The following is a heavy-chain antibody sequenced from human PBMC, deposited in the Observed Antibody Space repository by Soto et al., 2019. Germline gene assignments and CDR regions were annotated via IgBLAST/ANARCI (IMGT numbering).Heavy chain of an antibody. CDR3: AKDNIVTTKAY. J-gene: IGHJ4*02. CDR1: GFTFSSYV. D-gene: IGHD5-12*01. Sequence: EVQLLESGGGLVQPGGSLRLSCAASGFTFSSYVMSWVRQAPGKGLEWVSTISGSGSSTYYADSVKGRFTISRDNSKNTVYLQMHSLRAEDTAIYYCAKDNIVTTKAYWGQGTLVTVSS. V-gene: IGHV3-23*01. CDR2: ISGSGSST.